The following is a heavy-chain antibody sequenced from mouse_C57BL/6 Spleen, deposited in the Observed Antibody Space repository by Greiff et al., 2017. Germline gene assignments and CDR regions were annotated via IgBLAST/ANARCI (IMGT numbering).Heavy chain of an antibody. CDR1: GFTFSDYY. CDR3: ARDQGDYFDY. Sequence: EVKVVESEGGLVQPVSSMKLSCTASGFTFSDYYMAWVRQVPEKGLEWVANINYDGSSTYYLDSLKSRFIISRDNAKNILYLQMSSLKSEDTATYYCARDQGDYFDYWGQGTTLTVSS. CDR2: INYDGSST. J-gene: IGHJ2*01. V-gene: IGHV5-16*01. D-gene: IGHD3-2*02.